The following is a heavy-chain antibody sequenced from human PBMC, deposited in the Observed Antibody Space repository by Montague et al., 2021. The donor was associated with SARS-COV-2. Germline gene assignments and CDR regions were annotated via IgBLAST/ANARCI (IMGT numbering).Heavy chain of an antibody. J-gene: IGHJ4*02. CDR2: IYNSGSI. CDR1: GGSVSGYY. CDR3: VRDQGRSNWNYPDY. V-gene: IGHV4-4*07. D-gene: IGHD1-20*01. Sequence: SEILSLTCTVSGGSVSGYYWSWFRQSAGKGLEWIERIYNSGSISYNPSLKSRVTMSVDTSKNQFSLKLSSVTAADTAVYYCVRDQGRSNWNYPDYWGQGTLVTVSS.